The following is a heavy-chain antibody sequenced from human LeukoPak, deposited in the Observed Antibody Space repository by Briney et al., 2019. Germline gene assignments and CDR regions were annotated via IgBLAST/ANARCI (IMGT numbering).Heavy chain of an antibody. J-gene: IGHJ4*02. V-gene: IGHV3-53*05. CDR2: IYSGGST. CDR3: AKVPGGGDLQNY. CDR1: GFTVSSNY. D-gene: IGHD2-21*02. Sequence: GGSLRLSCAASGFTVSSNYMNWVRQAPGKGLEWVSVIYSGGSTYYADSVKGRFTISRDNSKNTLYLQMNSLRAEDTAVYYCAKVPGGGDLQNYWGQGTLATVSS.